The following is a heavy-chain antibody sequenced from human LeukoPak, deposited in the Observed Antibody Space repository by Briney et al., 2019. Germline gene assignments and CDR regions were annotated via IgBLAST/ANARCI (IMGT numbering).Heavy chain of an antibody. V-gene: IGHV4-59*01. D-gene: IGHD6-6*01. J-gene: IGHJ1*01. CDR3: ARGGAARLHFQN. CDR1: GGSISTYY. CDR2: IYHSGST. Sequence: SETLSLTCTVSGGSISTYYWNWIRQPPGKGLEWIGYIYHSGSTNYNPSLQSRVTISVDMSKNQFSLNLNSVTAADTAVYYCARGGAARLHFQNWGQGTLVTVSS.